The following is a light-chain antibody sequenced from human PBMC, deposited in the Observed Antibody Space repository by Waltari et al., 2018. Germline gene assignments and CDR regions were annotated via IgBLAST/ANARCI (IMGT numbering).Light chain of an antibody. CDR1: QSISIY. CDR2: SAS. J-gene: IGKJ2*03. V-gene: IGKV1-39*01. CDR3: QQSYIAPYS. Sequence: DIHMTQSPSSLSASVGDRVTLTCRASQSISIYVSWFHHKPGKAPRLLVYSASSLHGGVPSRFSGSVSGTDFTLTISSLQPEDLGSYYCQQSYIAPYSFGQGTKLEIK.